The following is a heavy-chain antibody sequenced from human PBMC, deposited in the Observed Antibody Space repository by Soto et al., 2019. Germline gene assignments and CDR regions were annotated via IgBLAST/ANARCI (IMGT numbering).Heavy chain of an antibody. D-gene: IGHD5-18*01. Sequence: PSETLSLTCTVSGGSVSSGSYYWSWIRQLPGKGLEWIGYIYYSGSTNYNPSLKSRVTISVDTSKNQFSLKLSSVTAADTAVYYCASSYGLADFAYWGQGTLVTVSS. CDR1: GGSVSSGSYY. CDR2: IYYSGST. CDR3: ASSYGLADFAY. J-gene: IGHJ4*02. V-gene: IGHV4-61*01.